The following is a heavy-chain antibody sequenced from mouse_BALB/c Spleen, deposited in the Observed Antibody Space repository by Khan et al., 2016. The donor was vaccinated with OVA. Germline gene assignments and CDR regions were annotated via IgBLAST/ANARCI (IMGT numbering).Heavy chain of an antibody. Sequence: QVQLQQSGAELVKAGASVKMSCKASGYTFTSYWMHWVKQRLGQGLEWFAETNPTNGRTYYNEKFKSKATLTVDKSSSTAYMLLSGPTFEDSAVYYCARIKEIVATYFDYWGQGTTLTVSS. D-gene: IGHD1-1*01. CDR2: TNPTNGRT. J-gene: IGHJ2*01. CDR3: ARIKEIVATYFDY. V-gene: IGHV1S81*02. CDR1: GYTFTSYW.